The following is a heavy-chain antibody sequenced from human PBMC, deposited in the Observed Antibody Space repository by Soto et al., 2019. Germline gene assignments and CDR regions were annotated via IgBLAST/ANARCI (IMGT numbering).Heavy chain of an antibody. J-gene: IGHJ6*02. V-gene: IGHV1-8*01. CDR3: ARWPDGYYYYGMDV. CDR1: GYTFTSYD. Sequence: QVQLVQSGAEVKKPGASVKVSCKASGYTFTSYDINWVRQATGQGLEWMGWMNHNSGNTGYAQKFQVRVTMTRNTSISTAYMELSSLRSEDTAVYYCARWPDGYYYYGMDVWGQGTRVTVSS. CDR2: MNHNSGNT.